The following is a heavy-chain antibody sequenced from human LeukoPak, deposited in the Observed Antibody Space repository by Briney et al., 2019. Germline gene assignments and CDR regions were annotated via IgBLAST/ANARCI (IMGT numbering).Heavy chain of an antibody. CDR2: INPDNGGA. Sequence: ASVTVSCKASGYTFTGYYMHWVRQAPGQGLEWMGWINPDNGGANYEQKFQGRVTMTRDTSISTAYMELSRLRSDDTAVYYCARAGGYWGQGTLVTVSS. J-gene: IGHJ4*02. CDR1: GYTFTGYY. D-gene: IGHD2-15*01. V-gene: IGHV1-2*02. CDR3: ARAGGY.